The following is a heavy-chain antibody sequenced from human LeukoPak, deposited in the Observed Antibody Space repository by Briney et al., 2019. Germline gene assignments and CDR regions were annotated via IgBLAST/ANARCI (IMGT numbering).Heavy chain of an antibody. CDR1: GFTFSSYS. CDR3: ARVGEASIVAPGAFDI. J-gene: IGHJ3*02. Sequence: GGSLRLSCAASGFTFSSYSMNWVRQAPGKGLEWVSSISSSSSYIYYADSVKGRFTISRDSAKNSLYLQMNSLRAEDTAVYYCARVGEASIVAPGAFDIWGQGTMVTVSS. CDR2: ISSSSSYI. V-gene: IGHV3-21*01. D-gene: IGHD1-26*01.